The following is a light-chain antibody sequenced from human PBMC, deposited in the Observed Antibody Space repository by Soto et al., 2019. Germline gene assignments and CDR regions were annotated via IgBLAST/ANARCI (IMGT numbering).Light chain of an antibody. J-gene: IGKJ1*01. V-gene: IGKV1-5*03. CDR1: QSISSW. CDR3: QQDNTYWT. Sequence: DIQMTQSPSTLSASVGDRVTITCRASQSISSWLAWYQQKPGKASKLLIYKASSLESGVPSRFSGSGSGTEFTLTLSSLQPDDFATYYCQQDNTYWTFGQGTKVEIK. CDR2: KAS.